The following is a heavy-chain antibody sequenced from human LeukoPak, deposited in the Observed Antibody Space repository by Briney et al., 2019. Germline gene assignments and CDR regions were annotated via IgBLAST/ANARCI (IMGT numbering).Heavy chain of an antibody. CDR2: ISSSSSYI. Sequence: PGGSLRLSCAASGFTFSSYSMNWVRQAPGKGLEWVSSISSSSSYIYYADSVKGRFTISRDNAKNSLYLQMNSLRAEDTAVYYCASLIYGDSPFDYWGQGTLVTVSS. D-gene: IGHD4-17*01. CDR3: ASLIYGDSPFDY. J-gene: IGHJ4*02. V-gene: IGHV3-21*01. CDR1: GFTFSSYS.